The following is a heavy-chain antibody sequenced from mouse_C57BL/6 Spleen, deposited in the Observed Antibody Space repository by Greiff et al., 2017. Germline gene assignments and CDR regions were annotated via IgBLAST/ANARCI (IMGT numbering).Heavy chain of an antibody. CDR3: ARYDYEAMDY. CDR2: INPGSGGT. J-gene: IGHJ4*01. Sequence: QVQLQQSGAELVRPGTSVKVSCKASGYAFTNYLIEWVKQRPGQGLEWIGVINPGSGGTNYNEKFKGKATLTADKSSSTAYMQLSSLTSEDSAVXFCARYDYEAMDYWGQGTSVTVSS. V-gene: IGHV1-54*01. CDR1: GYAFTNYL.